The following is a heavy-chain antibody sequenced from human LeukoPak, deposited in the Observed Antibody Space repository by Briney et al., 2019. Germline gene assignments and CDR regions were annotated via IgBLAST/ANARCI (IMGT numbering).Heavy chain of an antibody. CDR1: GYTFTNHW. Sequence: ASVKVSCKASGYTFTNHWMHWVRQAPGQGLEWVGLVNPTGTRTLYAQKFQGRVALTRDTSSSTVYMELSSLTSEDTAMYYCARGVYPYYFDYWGQGTLVTVSS. CDR3: ARGVYPYYFDY. D-gene: IGHD3-16*01. CDR2: VNPTGTRT. V-gene: IGHV1-46*01. J-gene: IGHJ4*02.